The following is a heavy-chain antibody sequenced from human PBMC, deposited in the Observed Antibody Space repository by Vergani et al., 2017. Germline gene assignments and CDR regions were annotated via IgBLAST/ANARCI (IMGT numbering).Heavy chain of an antibody. CDR2: IYYSGST. Sequence: QVQLQESGPGLVKPSQTLSLTCTVSGGSISSGGYYWSWIRQHPGKGLDWIGYIYYSGSTYYNPSLKSRFTISVDTSKNQFSLKLSSVTAADTAVYYCARARYYDFWSGYYNYYYYYMDVWGKGTTVTVSS. V-gene: IGHV4-31*03. CDR1: GGSISSGGYY. CDR3: ARARYYDFWSGYYNYYYYYMDV. D-gene: IGHD3-3*01. J-gene: IGHJ6*03.